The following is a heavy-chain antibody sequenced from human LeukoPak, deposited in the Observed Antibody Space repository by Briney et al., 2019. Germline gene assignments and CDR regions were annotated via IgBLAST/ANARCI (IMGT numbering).Heavy chain of an antibody. CDR2: INHSGST. D-gene: IGHD1-26*01. J-gene: IGHJ4*02. V-gene: IGHV4-34*09. Sequence: SETLSLTCAVYGGSFSGYYWSWIRQPPGKGLEWIGEINHSGSTNYNPSLKSRLTISVDTSRNQFSLSLSSVTAADTAVYYCARVNHEGVGSTQITPPREFDFWGQGTLVTVSS. CDR1: GGSFSGYY. CDR3: ARVNHEGVGSTQITPPREFDF.